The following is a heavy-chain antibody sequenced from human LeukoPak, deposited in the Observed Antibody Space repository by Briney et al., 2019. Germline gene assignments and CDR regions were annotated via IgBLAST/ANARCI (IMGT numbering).Heavy chain of an antibody. J-gene: IGHJ4*02. Sequence: ASVKVSCKASGYTFTGYYMHWVRQAPGQGLEWMGWINPNSGGTNYAQKFQGRVTMTRDTSISTAYMELSRLRSDDTAVYYCARVKGGAAAYYFDYWGQGTLVTVSS. V-gene: IGHV1-2*02. CDR1: GYTFTGYY. CDR2: INPNSGGT. CDR3: ARVKGGAAAYYFDY. D-gene: IGHD6-25*01.